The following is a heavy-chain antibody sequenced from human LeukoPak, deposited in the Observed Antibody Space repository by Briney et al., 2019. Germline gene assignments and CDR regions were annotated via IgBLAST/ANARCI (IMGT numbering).Heavy chain of an antibody. D-gene: IGHD3-22*01. Sequence: ASVKVSCKASGGTFSSYAISWVRQAPGQGLEWMGRIIPILGIANYAQKFRGRVTITADKSTSTAYMELSSLRSEDTAVYYCARGVRAAGALYYYDSSGLGDYFDYWGQGTLVTVSS. CDR1: GGTFSSYA. CDR2: IIPILGIA. CDR3: ARGVRAAGALYYYDSSGLGDYFDY. J-gene: IGHJ4*02. V-gene: IGHV1-69*04.